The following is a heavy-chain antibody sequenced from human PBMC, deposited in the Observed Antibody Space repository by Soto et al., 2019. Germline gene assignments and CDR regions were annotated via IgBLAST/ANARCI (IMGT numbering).Heavy chain of an antibody. D-gene: IGHD3-9*01. CDR2: ISAYNGNT. V-gene: IGHV1-18*01. CDR3: ARDPRHLNYDILTGYYMGDWFDP. Sequence: QVQLVQSGAEVKKPGASVKVSCKASGYTFTSYGISWVRQAPGQGLEWMGWISAYNGNTNYAQKLQGRVTMTTDTSTSTAYMELRSLRSDDTAVYYCARDPRHLNYDILTGYYMGDWFDPWGQGTLVTVSS. J-gene: IGHJ5*02. CDR1: GYTFTSYG.